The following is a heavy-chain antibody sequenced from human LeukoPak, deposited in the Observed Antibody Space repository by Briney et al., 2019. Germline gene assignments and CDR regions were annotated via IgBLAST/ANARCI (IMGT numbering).Heavy chain of an antibody. D-gene: IGHD3-3*01. Sequence: KTSETLSLTCTVSGGSISDYHWSWIRQPPGKGLEYIGYIYNSGRTFYNPSLKSRVTISADTSKKQFSLKLSSVTAADTAVYYCARGYYDFWSGSTYYFDYWGQGTLVTVSS. J-gene: IGHJ4*02. CDR2: IYNSGRT. V-gene: IGHV4-59*12. CDR1: GGSISDYH. CDR3: ARGYYDFWSGSTYYFDY.